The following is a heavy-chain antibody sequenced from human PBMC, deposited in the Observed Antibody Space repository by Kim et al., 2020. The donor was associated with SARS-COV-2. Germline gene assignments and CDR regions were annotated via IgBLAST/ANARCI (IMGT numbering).Heavy chain of an antibody. D-gene: IGHD1-20*01. V-gene: IGHV1-46*01. J-gene: IGHJ4*02. Sequence: GSTSYAQKFQGRVTMTRDTSTSTVYMELSSLRSEDTAVYYCASGNNHAAGYWGKGTLVTVSS. CDR3: ASGNNHAAGY. CDR2: GST.